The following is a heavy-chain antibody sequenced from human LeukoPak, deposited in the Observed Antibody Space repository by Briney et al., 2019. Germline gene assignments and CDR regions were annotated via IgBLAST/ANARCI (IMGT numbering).Heavy chain of an antibody. J-gene: IGHJ4*02. D-gene: IGHD3-9*01. CDR1: GGSLSGFY. Sequence: PSETLSLTCAVYGGSLSGFYWSWIRHSPGKGLEWIGEINQSGSTNYNPSLKSRVTISVDTSKNQFSLKLSSVTAADTAVYYCAKGELRYFDWLLSERPTHIAPFDYWGQGTLVTVSS. V-gene: IGHV4-34*01. CDR3: AKGELRYFDWLLSERPTHIAPFDY. CDR2: INQSGST.